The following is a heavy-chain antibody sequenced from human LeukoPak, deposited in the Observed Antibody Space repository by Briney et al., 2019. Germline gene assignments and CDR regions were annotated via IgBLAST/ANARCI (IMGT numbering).Heavy chain of an antibody. CDR3: ARALQENYVRGSFRPLRRYFDR. CDR1: GGSFSGYF. CDR2: INHSGTS. D-gene: IGHD3-16*02. J-gene: IGHJ2*01. Sequence: SETLSLTCAVYGGSFSGYFWEWIRQPPGKGLEWIGEINHSGTSNSIPSLKTRATISVDTSKNQFSLKLRSVTAADTAVYYCARALQENYVRGSFRPLRRYFDRWGRGTLVAVSS. V-gene: IGHV4-34*01.